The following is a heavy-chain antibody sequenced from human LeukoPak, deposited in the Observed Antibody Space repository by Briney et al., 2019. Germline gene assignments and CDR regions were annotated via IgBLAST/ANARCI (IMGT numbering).Heavy chain of an antibody. D-gene: IGHD4-17*01. J-gene: IGHJ5*02. V-gene: IGHV1-8*03. CDR3: ARHATTVTDNWFDP. CDR1: GYTFTSYD. Sequence: ASVKVSCKASGYTFTSYDINWVRQATGQGLEWMGWMNPNSGNTGYAQKFQGRVTITRNTSISTAYMELSSLRSEDTAVYYCARHATTVTDNWFDPWGQGTLVTVSS. CDR2: MNPNSGNT.